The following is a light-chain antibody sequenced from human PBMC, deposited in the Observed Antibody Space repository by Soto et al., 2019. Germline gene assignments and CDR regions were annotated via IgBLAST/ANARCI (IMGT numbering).Light chain of an antibody. CDR2: DAY. J-gene: IGKJ5*01. CDR1: QSVRGL. V-gene: IGKV3-11*01. Sequence: WTQSPVTRSLSPGERATLSCRASQSVRGLLAWYQQKPGQAPRLLIYDAYNRATGIPPRFSGSGSVTDCTLTISSLAPEDSAVYYCQQRNMWPITFGQGTRLEIK. CDR3: QQRNMWPIT.